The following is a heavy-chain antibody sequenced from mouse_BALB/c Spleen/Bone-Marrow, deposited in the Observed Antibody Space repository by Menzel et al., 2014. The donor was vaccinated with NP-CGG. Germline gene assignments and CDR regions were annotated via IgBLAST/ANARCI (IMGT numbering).Heavy chain of an antibody. CDR3: ARLGYYGVMAY. D-gene: IGHD1-1*01. CDR1: GFDFSGYW. V-gene: IGHV4-1*02. CDR2: INPDSSTI. J-gene: IGHJ4*01. Sequence: EVKLLESGGGLVQPGRSLKLSCAASGFDFSGYWMSWVRQAPGKGLEWIGEINPDSSTINYTPSLKDKFIISRDNAKNTLFLQMSKVRSEDTALDYCARLGYYGVMAYWGQGTSVAVSS.